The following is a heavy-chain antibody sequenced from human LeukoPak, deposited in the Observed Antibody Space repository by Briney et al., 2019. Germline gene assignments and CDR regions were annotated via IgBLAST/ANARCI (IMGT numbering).Heavy chain of an antibody. CDR1: GYTLTSYG. J-gene: IGHJ1*01. CDR2: ISAYNGNT. Sequence: ASVEVSCKASGYTLTSYGISWVRQAPGQGLEWMGWISAYNGNTNYAQKLQGRVTMTTDTSTSTAYMELRSLRSDDTAVYYCARDLDGYNYSDEYFQHWGQGTLVTVSS. D-gene: IGHD5-24*01. V-gene: IGHV1-18*01. CDR3: ARDLDGYNYSDEYFQH.